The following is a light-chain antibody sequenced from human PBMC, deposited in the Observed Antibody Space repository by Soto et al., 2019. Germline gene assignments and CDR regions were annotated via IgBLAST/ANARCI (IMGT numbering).Light chain of an antibody. CDR1: QSISVS. Sequence: IRMTQSPSTLSASVGDTVTITCRASQSISVSLAWYQQKPGKAPNLLIYDASTLQGGVPSRFSGSGSGTDFTLTISRLEPEDFATYYCQQLNSYPLTFGQGTKVDIK. CDR2: DAS. CDR3: QQLNSYPLT. J-gene: IGKJ1*01. V-gene: IGKV1-5*01.